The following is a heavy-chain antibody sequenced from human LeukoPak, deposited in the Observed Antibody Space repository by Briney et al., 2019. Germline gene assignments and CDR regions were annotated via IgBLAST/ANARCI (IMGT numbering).Heavy chain of an antibody. D-gene: IGHD3-22*01. V-gene: IGHV4-34*01. Sequence: PSETLSLTCAVYGGSFSGYYWSWIRQPPGKGLEWIGEINHSGSTNYNPSLKSRVTISVDTSKNQFSLKLGSVTAADTAVYYCARGSGTYYYDSSGYSKYYFDYWGQGTLVTVSS. J-gene: IGHJ4*02. CDR2: INHSGST. CDR1: GGSFSGYY. CDR3: ARGSGTYYYDSSGYSKYYFDY.